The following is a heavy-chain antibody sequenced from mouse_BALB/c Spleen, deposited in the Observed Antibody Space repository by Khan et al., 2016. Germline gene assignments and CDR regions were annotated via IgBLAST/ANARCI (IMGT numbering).Heavy chain of an antibody. V-gene: IGHV9-3*02. J-gene: IGHJ3*01. D-gene: IGHD1-1*01. Sequence: QIQLVQSGPELKKPGETVKISCKASGYTFTNYGMNWVKQAPGKGLKWMGWINTNTGEPTYAEEFKGRFAFSLETSASTAYLQINNLKKEDTARYFGAEDYYGSNWFAYWGQGTLVTVSA. CDR3: AEDYYGSNWFAY. CDR1: GYTFTNYG. CDR2: INTNTGEP.